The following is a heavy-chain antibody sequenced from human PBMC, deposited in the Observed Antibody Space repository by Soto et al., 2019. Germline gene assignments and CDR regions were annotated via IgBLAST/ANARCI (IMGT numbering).Heavy chain of an antibody. D-gene: IGHD2-15*01. J-gene: IGHJ4*02. CDR1: GYTFTSYG. CDR3: ARDQRARARYCSGGRCDSYFDY. Sequence: QVQLVQSGAEVKKPGASVKVSCKASGYTFTSYGISWVRQAPGQGLQWMGWISAYNGNTNYAQKLQGTVTITTDTSTSTAYMELGGLRSDDAAVYYCARDQRARARYCSGGRCDSYFDYWGRGTLVTVSS. CDR2: ISAYNGNT. V-gene: IGHV1-18*04.